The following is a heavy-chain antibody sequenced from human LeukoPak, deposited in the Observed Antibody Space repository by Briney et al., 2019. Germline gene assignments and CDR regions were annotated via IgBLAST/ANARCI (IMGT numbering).Heavy chain of an antibody. J-gene: IGHJ5*02. Sequence: GASVKVSCKTSGYTFTDYYIHWVRQAPGQGLEWMGWINTKTGRTSSARKFQGRVTMTRDPSITTVYMDMAWLTSDDTAIYFCARADFIDAGPYHIAPWGQGTLVTVSS. CDR2: INTKTGRT. D-gene: IGHD2-2*01. CDR3: ARADFIDAGPYHIAP. CDR1: GYTFTDYY. V-gene: IGHV1-2*02.